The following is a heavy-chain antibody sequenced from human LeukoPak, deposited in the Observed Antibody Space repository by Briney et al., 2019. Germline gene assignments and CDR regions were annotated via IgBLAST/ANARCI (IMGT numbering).Heavy chain of an antibody. CDR1: GFTFSNYE. V-gene: IGHV3-48*03. Sequence: GGSLRLSCAASGFTFSNYEMNWVRQAPGKGLEWVSHISSSGSTIYYADSVKGRFTISRDNVKNSLYLQMNSLRAEDTAVYHCASTARLDYWGQGTLVTVSS. D-gene: IGHD5-18*01. CDR3: ASTARLDY. J-gene: IGHJ4*02. CDR2: ISSSGSTI.